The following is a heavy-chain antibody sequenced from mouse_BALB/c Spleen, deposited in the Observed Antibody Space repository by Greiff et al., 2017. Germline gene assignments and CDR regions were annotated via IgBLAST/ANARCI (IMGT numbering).Heavy chain of an antibody. J-gene: IGHJ4*01. CDR2: IDPANGNT. CDR1: GFNIKDTY. Sequence: EVMLVESGAELVKPGASVKLSCTASGFNIKDTYMHWVKQRPEQGLEWIGRIDPANGNTKYDPKFQGKATITADTSSNTAYLQLSSLTSEDTAVYYCARGGDYAMDYWGQGTTLTVSS. CDR3: ARGGDYAMDY. V-gene: IGHV14-3*02.